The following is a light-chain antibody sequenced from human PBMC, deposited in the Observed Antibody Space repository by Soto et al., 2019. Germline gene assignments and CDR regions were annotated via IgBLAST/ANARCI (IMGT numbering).Light chain of an antibody. V-gene: IGKV1-5*01. CDR2: DAS. CDR3: QQYNSYPWT. J-gene: IGKJ1*01. Sequence: DIQMTQSPSTLSASVGDRVTITCRASQSISSWLAWYQQKPGKAPKLLIYDASSLESGVPSRFSGSGSGTEFTLTIRSMQTDDFAHYYCQQYNSYPWTFGQGTKVDIK. CDR1: QSISSW.